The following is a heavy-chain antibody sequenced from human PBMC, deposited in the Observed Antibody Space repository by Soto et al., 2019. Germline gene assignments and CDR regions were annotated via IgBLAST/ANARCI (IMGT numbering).Heavy chain of an antibody. V-gene: IGHV3-21*01. CDR2: ISSSSSYI. Sequence: GGSLRLSCAASGFTFSSYSMNWVRQAPGKGLEWVSSISSSSSYIYYADSVKGRFTISRDNAKNSLYLQMNSLRAEDTAVYYCASDRGYSGYETIDYWGQGTLVTSPQ. J-gene: IGHJ4*02. CDR1: GFTFSSYS. CDR3: ASDRGYSGYETIDY. D-gene: IGHD5-12*01.